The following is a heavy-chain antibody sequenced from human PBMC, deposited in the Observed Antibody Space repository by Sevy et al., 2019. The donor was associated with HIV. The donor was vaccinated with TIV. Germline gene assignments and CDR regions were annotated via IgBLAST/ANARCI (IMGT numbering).Heavy chain of an antibody. Sequence: GGSLRLSCAASGFTFSSYAMTWVRQAPGKGLEWVSGISGSGYSTYYADSVKGRFTISRENSKNTLYLQMNSLRAEDTAVYYWAKEGGGYNYDSSGLFDYWGQGTLVTVSS. V-gene: IGHV3-23*01. D-gene: IGHD3-22*01. CDR3: AKEGGGYNYDSSGLFDY. CDR1: GFTFSSYA. CDR2: ISGSGYST. J-gene: IGHJ4*02.